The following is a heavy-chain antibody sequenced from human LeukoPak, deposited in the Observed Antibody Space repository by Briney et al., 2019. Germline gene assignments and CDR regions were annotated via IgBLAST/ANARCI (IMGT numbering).Heavy chain of an antibody. V-gene: IGHV1-8*03. Sequence: GASVKVSCKASGGTFSSYAISWVRQAPGQGLEWMGWMNPNSGNTGYAQKFQGRVTITRNTSISTAYMELSSLRSEDTAVYYCARHYYDSHKAFDIWGQGTMVTVSS. CDR3: ARHYYDSHKAFDI. CDR1: GGTFSSYA. J-gene: IGHJ3*02. CDR2: MNPNSGNT. D-gene: IGHD3-22*01.